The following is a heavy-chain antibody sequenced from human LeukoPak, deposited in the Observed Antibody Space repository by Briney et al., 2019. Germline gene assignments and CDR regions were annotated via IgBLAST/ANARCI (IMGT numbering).Heavy chain of an antibody. CDR3: ARERARINAFDI. J-gene: IGHJ3*02. Sequence: PSETLSLTCTVSGGSISSSSYYWGWIRQPPGKGLEWIGSSYYSGSTYYNPSLKSPVTISVDTSKNQFSLKLSSVTAADAAVYYCARERARINAFDIWGQGTMVTVSS. V-gene: IGHV4-39*07. CDR1: GGSISSSSYY. D-gene: IGHD5-24*01. CDR2: SYYSGST.